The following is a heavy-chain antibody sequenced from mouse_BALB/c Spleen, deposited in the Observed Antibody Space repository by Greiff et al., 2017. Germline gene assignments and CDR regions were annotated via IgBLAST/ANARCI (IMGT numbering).Heavy chain of an antibody. V-gene: IGHV5-17*02. CDR3: ARAGRWLLQFAY. Sequence: DVMLVESGGGLVQPGGSRKLSCAASGFTFSSFGMHWVRQAPEKGLEWVAYISSGSSTIYYADTVKGRFTISRDNPKNTLFLQMTSLRSEDTAMYYCARAGRWLLQFAYWGQGTLVTVSA. CDR2: ISSGSSTI. J-gene: IGHJ3*01. CDR1: GFTFSSFG. D-gene: IGHD2-3*01.